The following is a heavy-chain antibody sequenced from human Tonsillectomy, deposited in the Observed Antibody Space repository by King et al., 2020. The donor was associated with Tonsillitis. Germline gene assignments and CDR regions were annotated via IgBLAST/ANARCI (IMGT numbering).Heavy chain of an antibody. Sequence: VQLVESGGGVVQPGRSLRLSCAASGFTFSSYAMHWVRQAPGKGLEWVAVISYDGNNKYYADSVKGRFTISRDNSKNTLYLQMNSLRAEATAVYYCARDYYDSSGYENWFDPWGQGTLVTVSS. J-gene: IGHJ5*02. D-gene: IGHD3-22*01. V-gene: IGHV3-30*04. CDR1: GFTFSSYA. CDR2: ISYDGNNK. CDR3: ARDYYDSSGYENWFDP.